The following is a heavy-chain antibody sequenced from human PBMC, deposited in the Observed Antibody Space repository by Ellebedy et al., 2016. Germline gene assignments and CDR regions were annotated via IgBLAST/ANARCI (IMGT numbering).Heavy chain of an antibody. CDR1: GGSISSSSYY. Sequence: SETLSLXXTVSGGSISSSSYYWGWIRQPPGKGLEWIGSSYYSGSTYYNPSLKSRVTISVDTSKNQFSLKLSSVTAADTAVYYCARRPMVRGVISWFDPWGQGTLVTVSS. V-gene: IGHV4-39*01. CDR3: ARRPMVRGVISWFDP. J-gene: IGHJ5*02. D-gene: IGHD3-10*01. CDR2: SYYSGST.